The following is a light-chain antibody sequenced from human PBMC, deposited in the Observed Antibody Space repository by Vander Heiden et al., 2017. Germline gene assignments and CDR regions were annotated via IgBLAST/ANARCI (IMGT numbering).Light chain of an antibody. J-gene: IGKJ1*01. CDR2: ATS. V-gene: IGKV1-39*01. Sequence: DIQMTQSPSSLSASVGDRVTIPCRASQPINSYLNWYQEKPGKAPNLLIYATSNLQSGVPSRFSGSGSGPDFTLTIRSVQPEDFATYFCQQSYSVPWTFGQGTKVEIK. CDR1: QPINSY. CDR3: QQSYSVPWT.